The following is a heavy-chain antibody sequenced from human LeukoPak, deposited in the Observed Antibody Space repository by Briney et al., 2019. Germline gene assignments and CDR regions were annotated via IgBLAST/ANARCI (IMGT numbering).Heavy chain of an antibody. V-gene: IGHV1-18*04. Sequence: GASVTVSCTASGYTFTSYGMSWVRQAPGQGLEWMGWISACNGNTSYAQKLQGKSTITTDTSTSTAYMALRRLRSADTAVYYYARDTGMVRGDEFFPRLPYYYYGMDVWGQGTTVTVSS. CDR2: ISACNGNT. D-gene: IGHD3-10*01. J-gene: IGHJ6*02. CDR1: GYTFTSYG. CDR3: ARDTGMVRGDEFFPRLPYYYYGMDV.